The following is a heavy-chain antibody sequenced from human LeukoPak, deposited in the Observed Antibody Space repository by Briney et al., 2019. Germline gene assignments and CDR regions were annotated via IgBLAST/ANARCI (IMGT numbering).Heavy chain of an antibody. D-gene: IGHD3-10*01. Sequence: GESLKISCKGSGYSFTGYWIGWVRQMPGKGLEWMGIIYPGDSDTRYSPSFQGQVTISADKSISTAYLQWSGLKASDTAMYYCARLYYGSGSLYYFDYWGQGTLVTVSS. CDR1: GYSFTGYW. CDR3: ARLYYGSGSLYYFDY. CDR2: IYPGDSDT. V-gene: IGHV5-51*01. J-gene: IGHJ4*02.